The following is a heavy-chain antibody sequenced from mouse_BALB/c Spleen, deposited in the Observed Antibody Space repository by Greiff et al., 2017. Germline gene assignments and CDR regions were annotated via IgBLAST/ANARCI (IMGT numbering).Heavy chain of an antibody. CDR3: ASRVREGPCFAY. CDR1: GFTFSSFG. V-gene: IGHV5-17*02. Sequence: EVMLVESGGGLVQPGGSRKLSCAASGFTFSSFGMHWVRQAPEKGLEWVAYISSGSSTTYYADTVKGRFTISRDNPKNTLFLQMTSLRSEDTAMYYCASRVREGPCFAYWGQGTLVTVSA. J-gene: IGHJ3*01. CDR2: ISSGSSTT. D-gene: IGHD2-13*01.